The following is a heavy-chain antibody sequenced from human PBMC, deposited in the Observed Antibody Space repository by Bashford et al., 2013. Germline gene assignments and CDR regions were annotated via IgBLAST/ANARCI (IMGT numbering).Heavy chain of an antibody. CDR2: LLQWVLP. V-gene: IGHV4-31*03. CDR1: GGSINSGDYC. Sequence: SETLSLTCTVSGGSINSGDYCWSWIRQHPRGGPGVHWVHLLQWVLPTTTRPSRVELPYQLTRLRTSSPLRLSSVTAADTAVYYCARLGGSPPGGYFDLWGRGTLVT. D-gene: IGHD3-16*01. J-gene: IGHJ2*01. CDR3: ARLGGSPPGGYFDL.